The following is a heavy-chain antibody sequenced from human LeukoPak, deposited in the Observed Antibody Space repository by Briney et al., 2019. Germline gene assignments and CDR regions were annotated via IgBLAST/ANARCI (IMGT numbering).Heavy chain of an antibody. D-gene: IGHD6-25*01. Sequence: SETLSLTCTVSGGSISSYYWGWIRQPPGKGLEWIGYIYYSGSTNYNPSLKSRVTISVDTSKNQFSLKLSSVTAADTAVYYCARARYSSGSWFDPWGQGTLVTVSS. V-gene: IGHV4-59*01. J-gene: IGHJ5*02. CDR3: ARARYSSGSWFDP. CDR1: GGSISSYY. CDR2: IYYSGST.